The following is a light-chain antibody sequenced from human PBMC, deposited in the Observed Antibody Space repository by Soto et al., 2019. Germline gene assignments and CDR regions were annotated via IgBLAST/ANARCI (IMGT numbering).Light chain of an antibody. J-gene: IGKJ3*01. V-gene: IGKV3-20*01. CDR3: QQYGSSPG. Sequence: EIVLTQSPGTLSLSPGERATLSCRAGQSVSSSYLAWYQQKPGQAPRLLIYGASSRATSIPDRFSGSGSGTDFTLTISRLEPEDFAVYYCQQYGSSPGFGPGTKVDIK. CDR2: GAS. CDR1: QSVSSSY.